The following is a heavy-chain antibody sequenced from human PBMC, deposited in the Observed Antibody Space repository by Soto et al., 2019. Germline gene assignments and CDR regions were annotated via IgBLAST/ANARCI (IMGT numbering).Heavy chain of an antibody. V-gene: IGHV4-39*01. CDR2: IYYSGST. J-gene: IGHJ4*02. D-gene: IGHD3-10*01. CDR3: ARPSRGSGTFDY. Sequence: QLQLQESGPGLVKPSETLSLTCTVSGGSISSSSYYWGWIRQPPGKGLEWLGSIYYSGSTYYNPSLKSRVTISVDTSKNQFSLKLSSVTAADTAVYYCARPSRGSGTFDYWGQGTLVTVSS. CDR1: GGSISSSSYY.